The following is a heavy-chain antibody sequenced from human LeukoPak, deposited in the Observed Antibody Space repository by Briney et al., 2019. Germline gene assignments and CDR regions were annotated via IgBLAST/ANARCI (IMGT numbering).Heavy chain of an antibody. V-gene: IGHV3-23*01. Sequence: GGSLRLSCAASGFVFDTHAMNWVRQAPGKGLEWVSGVSGSGDATYYGDSVKGRFSISRDNSKNMVYLQMNSLRAEDTAVYYCAEGIHQLVQKYGMDVWGRGTTVTVSS. D-gene: IGHD5-24*01. CDR1: GFVFDTHA. J-gene: IGHJ6*01. CDR3: AEGIHQLVQKYGMDV. CDR2: VSGSGDAT.